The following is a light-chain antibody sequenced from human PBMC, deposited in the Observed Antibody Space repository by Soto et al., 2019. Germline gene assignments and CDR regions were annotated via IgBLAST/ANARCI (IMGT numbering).Light chain of an antibody. V-gene: IGLV2-8*01. CDR1: GSDVGGYNY. CDR3: SSYAGSNNV. J-gene: IGLJ1*01. Sequence: QSVLTQPPSASGSPGQSVTISCTGTGSDVGGYNYVSWYQQHPAKAPKLMIYEVSKRPSGVPDRFTGSKSGNTASLTVSGLQAEDEADYYCSSYAGSNNVFGTGTKVTVL. CDR2: EVS.